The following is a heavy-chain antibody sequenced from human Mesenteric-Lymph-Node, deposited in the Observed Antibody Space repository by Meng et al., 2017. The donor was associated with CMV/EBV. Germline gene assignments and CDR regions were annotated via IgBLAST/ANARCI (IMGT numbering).Heavy chain of an antibody. CDR3: ARGKYQLTGFDI. Sequence: ASVKVSCKASGYTFTSYDINWVRQATGQGLEWMGWVNANSGGINFAQKFQGRVTMTRDTSVSTAYMELSRLTSDDTAVYYCARGKYQLTGFDIWGQGTMVTVSS. CDR1: GYTFTSYD. V-gene: IGHV1-2*02. CDR2: VNANSGGI. J-gene: IGHJ3*02. D-gene: IGHD3-9*01.